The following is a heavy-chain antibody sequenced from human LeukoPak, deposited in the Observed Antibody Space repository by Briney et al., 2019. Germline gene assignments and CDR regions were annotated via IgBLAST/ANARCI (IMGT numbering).Heavy chain of an antibody. Sequence: SETLSLTCTVSGGSISSYYWSWIRQPPGKGLEWIGYIYSSGSTNYNPSLKSRVTISVDTSKNQFSLKLSSVTAADTAVYYCACGYDILTGYYRGWYYFDYWGQGTLVTVSS. CDR2: IYSSGST. D-gene: IGHD3-9*01. V-gene: IGHV4-59*08. CDR3: ACGYDILTGYYRGWYYFDY. CDR1: GGSISSYY. J-gene: IGHJ4*02.